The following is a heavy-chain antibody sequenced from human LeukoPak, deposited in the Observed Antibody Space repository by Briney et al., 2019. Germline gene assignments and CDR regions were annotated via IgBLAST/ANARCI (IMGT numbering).Heavy chain of an antibody. V-gene: IGHV3-21*01. J-gene: IGHJ6*03. CDR2: ISSSSSYI. CDR1: GFTFSSYE. D-gene: IGHD3-10*01. CDR3: AVSEGSYYYYYMDV. Sequence: GGSLRLSCAASGFTFSSYEMNWVRQAPGKGLEWVSSISSSSSYIYYADSVKGRFTISRDNAKNSLYLQMNSLRAEDTAVYYCAVSEGSYYYYYMDVWGKGTTVTVSS.